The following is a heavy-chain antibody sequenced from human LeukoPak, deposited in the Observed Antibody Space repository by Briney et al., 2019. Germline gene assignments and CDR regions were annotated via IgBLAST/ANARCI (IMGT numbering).Heavy chain of an antibody. D-gene: IGHD5-18*01. CDR1: GGSISGSSYY. Sequence: PSETLSLTCTVSGGSISGSSYYWGWVRQPPGKGLEWIGSIYYSGTTYYNPSLKSRVTISVDTSKNQFSLKLSSVTAADTAVYYCARQGGIQLWLPGYWGQGTLVTVSS. J-gene: IGHJ4*02. V-gene: IGHV4-39*01. CDR2: IYYSGTT. CDR3: ARQGGIQLWLPGY.